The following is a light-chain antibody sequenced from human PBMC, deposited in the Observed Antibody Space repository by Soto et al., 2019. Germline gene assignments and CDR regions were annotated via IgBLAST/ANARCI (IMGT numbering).Light chain of an antibody. CDR2: DVT. CDR1: TSDVGGFNY. J-gene: IGLJ2*01. V-gene: IGLV2-14*03. Sequence: QSALTQPASVSGSPGQSITISCTGTTSDVGGFNYVSWYQHHPAKAPKLIIYDVTYRPSGISNRFSASKSGKTASLTISGLHAQDEADYYCSSFTSGNTLVVFGGGTKLTVL. CDR3: SSFTSGNTLVV.